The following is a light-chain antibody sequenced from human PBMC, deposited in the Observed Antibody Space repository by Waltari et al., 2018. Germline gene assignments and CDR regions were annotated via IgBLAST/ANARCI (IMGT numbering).Light chain of an antibody. J-gene: IGLJ1*01. CDR3: LSYSGRSDYV. CDR2: GVS. CDR1: SPNVGGYNL. Sequence: QSALTQPASVSGSPGQAITIPCTGTSPNVGGYNLVPWYRQYPGKAPELMIFGVSERPSGISNRLSGSKSGNTATLTISGLQAEDEADYYCLSYSGRSDYVFGTGTRV. V-gene: IGLV2-23*02.